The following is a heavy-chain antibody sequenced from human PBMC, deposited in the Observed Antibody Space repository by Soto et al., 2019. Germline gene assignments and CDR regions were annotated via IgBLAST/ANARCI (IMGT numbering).Heavy chain of an antibody. CDR2: IIHIFGTA. V-gene: IGHV1-69*06. CDR3: ERGAPTAVVTPGGWLYP. D-gene: IGHD2-21*02. CDR1: GGTFSSFA. Sequence: QVQLLLTGAGVNKPGYSVKVSCKASGGTFSSFAISWVRQAPGQGLERMGGIIHIFGTANYAQKFQGRVTFTADKSTSTAYMELRRLRAEDTAVYDCERGAPTAVVTPGGWLYPWGQGTLVSVS. J-gene: IGHJ5*02.